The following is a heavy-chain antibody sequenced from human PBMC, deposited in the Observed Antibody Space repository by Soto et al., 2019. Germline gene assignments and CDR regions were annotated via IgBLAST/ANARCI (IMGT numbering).Heavy chain of an antibody. J-gene: IGHJ4*02. Sequence: GGSLRLSCAASGFSFSTYWMSWVRQVPGTGLEWVANIKADGSETYYVDSVRGRFTISRDNAKTSLYLQMNSLRAEDTAGYYCAKGGHIDFCGQGTLVTVSS. CDR2: IKADGSET. CDR1: GFSFSTYW. V-gene: IGHV3-7*03. D-gene: IGHD3-16*01. CDR3: AKGGHIDF.